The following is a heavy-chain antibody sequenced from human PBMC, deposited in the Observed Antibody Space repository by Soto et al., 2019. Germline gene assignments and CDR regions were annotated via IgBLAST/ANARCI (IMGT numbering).Heavy chain of an antibody. J-gene: IGHJ3*02. D-gene: IGHD5-12*01. V-gene: IGHV3-74*01. CDR3: ARGGRDGYNYDACDI. CDR2: INSDGSST. Sequence: GGSLRLSCAASGFTFSSYWMHWVRQAPGKGLVWVSRINSDGSSTSYADSVKGRFTISRDNAKNTLYLQMNSLRAEDTAVYYCARGGRDGYNYDACDIWGQGTMVTVSS. CDR1: GFTFSSYW.